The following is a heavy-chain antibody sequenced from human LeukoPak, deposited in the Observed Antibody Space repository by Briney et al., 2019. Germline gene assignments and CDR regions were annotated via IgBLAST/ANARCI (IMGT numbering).Heavy chain of an antibody. Sequence: ASVKVSCKAFGYTFTSNYMHWVRQAPGQGPEWMGVISPSGGSTTYAQKFQGRVTLTRDMSTSTDYLELSSLRSEDTAVYYCARVGDGYNEYFDYWGQGTLVTVSS. CDR3: ARVGDGYNEYFDY. CDR2: ISPSGGST. V-gene: IGHV1-46*01. CDR1: GYTFTSNY. J-gene: IGHJ4*02. D-gene: IGHD5-24*01.